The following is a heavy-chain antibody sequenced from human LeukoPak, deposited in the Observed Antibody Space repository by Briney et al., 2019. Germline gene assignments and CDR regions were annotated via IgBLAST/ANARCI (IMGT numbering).Heavy chain of an antibody. Sequence: SETLSLTCAVYGGSFSGYYWSWIRQPPEKGLEWIGEINHSGSTNYNPSLKSRVTISVDTSKNQFSLKLSSVTAADTAVYYCASGYSGHDYWGQGTLVTVSS. V-gene: IGHV4-34*01. CDR1: GGSFSGYY. J-gene: IGHJ4*02. CDR3: ASGYSGHDY. D-gene: IGHD2-15*01. CDR2: INHSGST.